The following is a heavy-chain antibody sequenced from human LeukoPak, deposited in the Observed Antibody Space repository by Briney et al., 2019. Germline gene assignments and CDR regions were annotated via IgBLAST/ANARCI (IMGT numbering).Heavy chain of an antibody. CDR1: GFTFSSYG. V-gene: IGHV3-30*02. CDR3: AKRDSSGYYYDGPPLFDY. CDR2: IRYDGSNK. D-gene: IGHD3-22*01. Sequence: PGGSLRLSCAASGFTFSSYGMHWVRQAPGKGPEWVAFIRYDGSNKYYADSVKGRFTISRDNSKNTLYLQMNSLRAEDTAVYYRAKRDSSGYYYDGPPLFDYWGQGTLVTVSS. J-gene: IGHJ4*02.